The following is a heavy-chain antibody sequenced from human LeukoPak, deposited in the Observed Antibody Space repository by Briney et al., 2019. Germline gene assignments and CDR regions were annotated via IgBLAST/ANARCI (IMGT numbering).Heavy chain of an antibody. Sequence: SETLSRTCAVYGGSFSGYYWSWIRQPPGKGLEWIGEINHSGSTNYNPSLKSRVTISVDTSKKQFSLKLSSVTAADTAVYYCVTYYFDSSGPKKNYWGQGTLVTVSS. D-gene: IGHD3-22*01. J-gene: IGHJ4*02. V-gene: IGHV4-34*01. CDR1: GGSFSGYY. CDR3: VTYYFDSSGPKKNY. CDR2: INHSGST.